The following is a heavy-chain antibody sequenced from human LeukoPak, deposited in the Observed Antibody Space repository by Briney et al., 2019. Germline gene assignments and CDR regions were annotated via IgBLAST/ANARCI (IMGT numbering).Heavy chain of an antibody. V-gene: IGHV3-23*01. CDR3: AKSNLYTSGWYQY. J-gene: IGHJ4*02. D-gene: IGHD6-19*01. CDR1: GFTFSSYA. CDR2: ISSTGGST. Sequence: PGGSLRLSCAASGFTFSSYAMTWVRQAPGKGLEWVSGISSTGGSTYYADSVKGRFIISRDNSKNTLYLQMNSLRAEDTAVYYCAKSNLYTSGWYQYWGQGTLVTVSS.